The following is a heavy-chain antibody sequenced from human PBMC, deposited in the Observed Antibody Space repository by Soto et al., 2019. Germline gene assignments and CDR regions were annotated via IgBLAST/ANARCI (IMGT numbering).Heavy chain of an antibody. D-gene: IGHD1-7*01. CDR3: SSCIPGTASFDY. CDR2: SRDKGNCYST. Sequence: EVQLVESGGGLVQPGGSLRLSCAGSGFTFSDYYIDWVRQAPGKGLEWVGRSRDKGNCYSTGYAASVKGRFTVSRETSKNSALHHMDSLKHEVTSLYYCSSCIPGTASFDYWGQGTLVTVSS. J-gene: IGHJ4*02. CDR1: GFTFSDYY. V-gene: IGHV3-72*01.